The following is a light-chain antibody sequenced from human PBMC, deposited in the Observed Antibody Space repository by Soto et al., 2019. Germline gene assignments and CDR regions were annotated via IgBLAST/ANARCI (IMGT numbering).Light chain of an antibody. CDR3: QSHDSSLSGHVV. CDR1: SSNIGAGYD. Sequence: QSVLTQPPSVSGAPGQGVTISCTGSSSNIGAGYDVHWYQHHPKIAPKLLIVGNNNRPSGVPDRFSGSKSGTPASLAINGLQAEDEADYYCQSHDSSLSGHVVFGGGTKLTVL. V-gene: IGLV1-40*01. CDR2: GNN. J-gene: IGLJ3*02.